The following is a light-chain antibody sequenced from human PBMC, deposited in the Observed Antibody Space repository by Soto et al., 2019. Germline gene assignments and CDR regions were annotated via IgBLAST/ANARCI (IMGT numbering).Light chain of an antibody. CDR1: LSISSW. CDR2: KAC. V-gene: IGKV1-5*03. CDR3: QQYNDNWT. J-gene: IGKJ1*01. Sequence: DIQMTQSPSTLSASVGDRVTITCRASLSISSWLAWYQQKPGKAPKLLIYKACTLQSGVQSRFRGSGSGTEFTLAISSLQPDDSATYYCQQYNDNWTFGQGTKVEIK.